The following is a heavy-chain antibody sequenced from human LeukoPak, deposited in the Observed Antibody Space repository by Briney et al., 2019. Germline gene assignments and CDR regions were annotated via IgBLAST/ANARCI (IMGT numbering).Heavy chain of an antibody. CDR2: ISAYNGNT. CDR3: ARLLYDILTGYYSALGY. CDR1: GYTFTSYG. D-gene: IGHD3-9*01. J-gene: IGHJ4*02. Sequence: ASVKVSCKASGYTFTSYGISWVRQAPGQGLEWMGWISAYNGNTNYAQKLQGGVTMTTDTSTSTAYMELRSLRSDDTAVYYCARLLYDILTGYYSALGYWGQGTLVTVSS. V-gene: IGHV1-18*01.